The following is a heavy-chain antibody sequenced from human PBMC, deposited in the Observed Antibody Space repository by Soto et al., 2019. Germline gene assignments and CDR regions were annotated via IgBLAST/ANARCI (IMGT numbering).Heavy chain of an antibody. D-gene: IGHD3-22*01. Sequence: GGSLRLSCAASGFTFSNAWMSWVRQAPGKGLEWVGRIKSKTDWGNTDYDAPEKGRITISRDDSKNTLYLQIDSLKTEETAVYYCTTAKTLNYYDSSGYYFDYWGQGTLVTVSS. V-gene: IGHV3-15*01. J-gene: IGHJ4*02. CDR3: TTAKTLNYYDSSGYYFDY. CDR2: IKSKTDWGNT. CDR1: GFTFSNAW.